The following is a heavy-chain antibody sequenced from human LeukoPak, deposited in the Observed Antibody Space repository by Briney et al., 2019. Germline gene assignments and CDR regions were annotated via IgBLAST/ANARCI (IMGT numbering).Heavy chain of an antibody. CDR3: ARMVVASNLIDY. D-gene: IGHD2-15*01. V-gene: IGHV1-69*06. J-gene: IGHJ4*02. CDR1: GGTFSSYA. CDR2: IIPIFGTA. Sequence: GASVKVSCKASGGTFSSYAISWVRQAPGQGREWMGGIIPIFGTANYAQKFQGRVTITADKSTSTAYMELSSLRSEDTAVYYCARMVVASNLIDYWGQGTLVTVSS.